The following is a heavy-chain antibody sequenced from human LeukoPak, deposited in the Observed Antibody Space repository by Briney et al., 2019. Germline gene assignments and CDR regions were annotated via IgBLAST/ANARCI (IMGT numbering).Heavy chain of an antibody. J-gene: IGHJ4*02. D-gene: IGHD1-26*01. CDR3: AKDPGATGFDY. CDR2: IYSGGST. V-gene: IGHV3-53*01. Sequence: PGGSLRLSCAASGFTVSSNYMSWVRQAPGKGLEWVTDIYSGGSTYYADSVKGRFTISRDNSKNTLYLQMNSLRAEDTAVYYCAKDPGATGFDYWGQGTLVTVSS. CDR1: GFTVSSNY.